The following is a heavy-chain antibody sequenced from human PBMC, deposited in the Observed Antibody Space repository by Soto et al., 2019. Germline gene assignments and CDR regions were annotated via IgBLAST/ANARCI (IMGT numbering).Heavy chain of an antibody. V-gene: IGHV4-39*01. CDR3: ARPRDATGYFDY. CDR1: GGTISNSNHY. J-gene: IGHJ4*02. Sequence: SETLSLTCTVSGGTISNSNHYWAWIRQPPGKGLEWIGSVYYSGSTYYNPSLKSRLTISVDTFTNQFSLRLNSVTAADTAVYYCARPRDATGYFDYWGQGTLVTVSS. D-gene: IGHD2-15*01. CDR2: VYYSGST.